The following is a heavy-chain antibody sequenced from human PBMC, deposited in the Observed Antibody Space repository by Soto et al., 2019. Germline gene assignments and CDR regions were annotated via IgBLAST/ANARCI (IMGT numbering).Heavy chain of an antibody. CDR1: GFTFSSYA. J-gene: IGHJ6*02. CDR3: ARDVDSPGYSYGLGMDV. D-gene: IGHD5-18*01. CDR2: ISYDGSNK. Sequence: PGGSLRLSCAASGFTFSSYAMHWVRQAPGKGLEWVAVISYDGSNKYYADSVKGRFTISRDNSKNTLYLQMNSLRAEDTAVYYCARDVDSPGYSYGLGMDVWGQGTTVTSP. V-gene: IGHV3-30-3*01.